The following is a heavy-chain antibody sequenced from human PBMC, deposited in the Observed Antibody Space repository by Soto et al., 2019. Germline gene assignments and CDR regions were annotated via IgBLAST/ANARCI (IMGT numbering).Heavy chain of an antibody. CDR2: ISGSGDNT. CDR1: GFIFSTDA. J-gene: IGHJ4*02. V-gene: IGHV3-23*01. Sequence: EVQLLESGGRLVQPGGSLRLSCAASGFIFSTDALNWVRQAPGKGLEWVSGISGSGDNTYYADSVKGRFTISRDNFKNTLYLQMNYVRVQDTAVYYCAKSPRRGYEATWDYWGQGTLVTVSS. CDR3: AKSPRRGYEATWDY. D-gene: IGHD2-2*01.